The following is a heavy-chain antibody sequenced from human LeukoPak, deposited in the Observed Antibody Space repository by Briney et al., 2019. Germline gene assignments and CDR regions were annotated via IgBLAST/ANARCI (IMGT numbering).Heavy chain of an antibody. CDR3: ARHPPPMGSSGWYSWFDP. D-gene: IGHD6-19*01. CDR1: GDSISGSPYY. V-gene: IGHV4-39*01. J-gene: IGHJ5*02. CDR2: INYSGST. Sequence: SETLSLTCTVSGDSISGSPYYWGWIRQSPGQALEWIASINYSGSTYYNSSLKSRVTISVDTSKHQLSLKVSSVTAADTAVYYCARHPPPMGSSGWYSWFDPWGQGTLLTVSS.